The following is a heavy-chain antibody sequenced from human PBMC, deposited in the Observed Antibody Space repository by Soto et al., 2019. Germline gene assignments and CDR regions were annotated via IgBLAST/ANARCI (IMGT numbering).Heavy chain of an antibody. CDR2: MNPTSEKI. Sequence: ASVKVSCKASQYSFTNYDLNWVRLAPGQGLEWMGWMNPTSEKIGVAEKFRGRVTLTWNTSTSTAHLELSSLTSQDTAIYFCARSPLKVWGNAFDVWGQGTTVTVSS. CDR3: ARSPLKVWGNAFDV. D-gene: IGHD3-16*01. CDR1: QYSFTNYD. J-gene: IGHJ3*01. V-gene: IGHV1-8*02.